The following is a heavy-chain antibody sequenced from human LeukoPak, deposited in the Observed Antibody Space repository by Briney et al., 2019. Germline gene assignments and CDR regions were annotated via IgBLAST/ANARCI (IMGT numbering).Heavy chain of an antibody. CDR1: GGSISSSSYY. CDR2: IYYSGST. V-gene: IGHV4-39*01. CDR3: ARRYYGSSSFDY. Sequence: SETLSLTCTVSGGSISSSSYYWGWIRPPPGKGREWIGSIYYSGSTHYYPSLKSRVTISVDTSKNQFSLKLSSVTAADTAVYYCARRYYGSSSFDYWGQGTLVTVSS. D-gene: IGHD3-10*01. J-gene: IGHJ4*02.